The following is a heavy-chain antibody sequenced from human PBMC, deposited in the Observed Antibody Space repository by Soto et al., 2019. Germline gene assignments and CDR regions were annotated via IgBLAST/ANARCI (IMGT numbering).Heavy chain of an antibody. V-gene: IGHV4-31*03. Sequence: SETLSLTCTVSGGSISSGGYYWSWIRQHPGKGLEWIGYIYYTGNTYYNPSLKSRLIISIYTSINQFSLNLSSVTAADTAVYYCARVSDCRVEYWGQGTLVTVSS. CDR3: ARVSDCRVEY. CDR1: GGSISSGGYY. D-gene: IGHD2-15*01. CDR2: IYYTGNT. J-gene: IGHJ4*02.